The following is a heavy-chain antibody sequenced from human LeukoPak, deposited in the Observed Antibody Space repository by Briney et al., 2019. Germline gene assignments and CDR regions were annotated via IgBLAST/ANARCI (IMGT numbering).Heavy chain of an antibody. Sequence: PSGTLSLTCAVAGYSISSGYYWGWIRQPPGKGLEWIGSIYHSGSTYYNPSLKSRVTISVDTSKNQFSLKLSSVTAADTAVYYCARGSSAWGFNYWAQGTLVTVSS. CDR3: ARGSSAWGFNY. CDR1: GYSISSGYY. D-gene: IGHD2-15*01. V-gene: IGHV4-38-2*01. CDR2: IYHSGST. J-gene: IGHJ4*02.